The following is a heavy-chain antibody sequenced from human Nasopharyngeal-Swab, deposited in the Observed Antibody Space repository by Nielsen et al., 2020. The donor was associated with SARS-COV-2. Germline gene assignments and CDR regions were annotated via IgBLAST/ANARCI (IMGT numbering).Heavy chain of an antibody. V-gene: IGHV3-23*01. D-gene: IGHD1-26*01. CDR1: GFSVSNYA. CDR2: ISGSGGST. CDR3: ARGYTGWGY. J-gene: IGHJ4*02. Sequence: GGSLRLSCAASGFSVSNYAMYWVRQPPAKGLEWVSIISGSGGSTYYADSVKGRFTISRDNSKNTLYLQMNSLRGEDTAVYYCARGYTGWGYWGQGTLVTVSS.